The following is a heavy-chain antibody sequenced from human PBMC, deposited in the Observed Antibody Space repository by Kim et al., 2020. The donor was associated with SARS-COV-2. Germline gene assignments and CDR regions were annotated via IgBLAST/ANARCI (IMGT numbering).Heavy chain of an antibody. V-gene: IGHV5-10-1*01. CDR3: ARGYCSGGSCYSTNWFDP. CDR2: IDPSDSYT. J-gene: IGHJ5*02. CDR1: GYSFTSYW. Sequence: GESLKISCKGSGYSFTSYWISWVRQMPGKGLEWMGRIDPSDSYTNYSPSFQGHVTISADKSISTAYLQWSSLKASDTAMYYCARGYCSGGSCYSTNWFDPWGQGTLVTVSS. D-gene: IGHD2-15*01.